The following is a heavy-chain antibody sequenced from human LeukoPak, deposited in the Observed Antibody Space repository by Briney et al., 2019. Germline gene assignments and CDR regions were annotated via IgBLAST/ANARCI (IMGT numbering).Heavy chain of an antibody. CDR2: VYYTGNP. V-gene: IGHV4-59*08. D-gene: IGHD6-25*01. CDR1: GDAINDYY. CDR3: ARHCAATPGDAIDI. Sequence: SETLSLTCTVSGDAINDYYWSWIRQPPGEGREWIGYVYYTGNPNHNASLQSRITIAADTSKNQLSLRLTSVTAADTAVYYCARHCAATPGDAIDIWGQGTKVTVSS. J-gene: IGHJ3*02.